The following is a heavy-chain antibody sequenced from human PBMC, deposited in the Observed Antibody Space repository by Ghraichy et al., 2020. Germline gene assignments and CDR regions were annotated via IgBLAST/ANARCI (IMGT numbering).Heavy chain of an antibody. V-gene: IGHV3-23*01. Sequence: GESLNISCAASGFTFSSYAMSWVRQAPGKGLEWVSAISGSGGSTYYADSVKGRFTISRDNSKNTLYLQMNSLRAEDTAVYYCAKDQYDFWSGYRNWYFDLWGRGTLVTVSS. J-gene: IGHJ2*01. CDR2: ISGSGGST. CDR1: GFTFSSYA. CDR3: AKDQYDFWSGYRNWYFDL. D-gene: IGHD3-3*01.